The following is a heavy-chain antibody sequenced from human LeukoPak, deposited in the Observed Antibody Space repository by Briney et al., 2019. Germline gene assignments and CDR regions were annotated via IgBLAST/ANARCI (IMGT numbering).Heavy chain of an antibody. V-gene: IGHV4-59*01. CDR1: GASIRNYY. J-gene: IGHJ3*02. D-gene: IGHD3-10*01. Sequence: SETLSLTCTVSGASIRNYYWNWIRRPPGKGLEWIGYIYYSGSTIYNPSLKGRVTITVDTSKNQFSLKLNSVTAADTAVYFCARNDGSGSYYNVAFDIWGQGTMVTVSS. CDR2: IYYSGST. CDR3: ARNDGSGSYYNVAFDI.